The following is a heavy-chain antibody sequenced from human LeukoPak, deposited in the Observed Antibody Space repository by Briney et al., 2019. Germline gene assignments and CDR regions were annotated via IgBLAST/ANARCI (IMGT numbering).Heavy chain of an antibody. Sequence: GRSLRLSCAASGFTFSSYAMHWVRQAPGKGLEWVAVISYDASNKYYADSVKGRFTISRDNSKNTLYLQMNSLRAEDTAVYYCARSTVTTFHDAFDIWGQGTMVTVSS. D-gene: IGHD4-17*01. J-gene: IGHJ3*02. V-gene: IGHV3-30-3*01. CDR3: ARSTVTTFHDAFDI. CDR1: GFTFSSYA. CDR2: ISYDASNK.